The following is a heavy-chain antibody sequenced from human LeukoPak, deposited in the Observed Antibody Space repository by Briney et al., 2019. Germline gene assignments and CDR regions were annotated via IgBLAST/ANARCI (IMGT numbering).Heavy chain of an antibody. Sequence: LRLSCAASGFTFSDRYIDWVRQAPGKGLERIGEIYHSGSTNINPSLKIRDTISVDTSKNQFSLKLSSVTAADTAVYYCARGRKPNYYGSGSYGYWGQGTLVTVSS. CDR3: ARGRKPNYYGSGSYGY. J-gene: IGHJ4*02. D-gene: IGHD3-10*01. CDR2: IYHSGST. V-gene: IGHV4-34*04. CDR1: GFTFSDRY.